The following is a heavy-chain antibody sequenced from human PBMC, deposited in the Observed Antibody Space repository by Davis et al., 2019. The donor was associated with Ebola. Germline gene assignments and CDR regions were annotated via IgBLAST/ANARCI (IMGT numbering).Heavy chain of an antibody. V-gene: IGHV4-59*01. D-gene: IGHD5-24*01. CDR2: IYYSGST. J-gene: IGHJ4*02. Sequence: SETLSLTCTVSGGSISSYYWSWIRQPPGKGLEWIGYIYYSGSTNYNPSLKSRLTISVDTSKNQFSLEVRSVTAADTAFYYCVRGSDAYKTGYWGQGTLVTVSS. CDR1: GGSISSYY. CDR3: VRGSDAYKTGY.